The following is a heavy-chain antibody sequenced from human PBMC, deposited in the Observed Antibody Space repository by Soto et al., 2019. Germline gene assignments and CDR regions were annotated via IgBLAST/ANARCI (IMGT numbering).Heavy chain of an antibody. CDR1: GGTFSSYA. J-gene: IGHJ6*02. V-gene: IGHV1-69*12. CDR2: IIPIFGTA. CDR3: ARDKYHGWSYYYYYGMDV. D-gene: IGHD6-19*01. Sequence: QVQLVQSGAEVKKPGSSVKVSCKASGGTFSSYAISWVRQAPGQGLEWMGGIIPIFGTANYAQKFQGRVTITADESTSKXXMELSSLRSEDTAVYYCARDKYHGWSYYYYYGMDVWGQGTTVTVSS.